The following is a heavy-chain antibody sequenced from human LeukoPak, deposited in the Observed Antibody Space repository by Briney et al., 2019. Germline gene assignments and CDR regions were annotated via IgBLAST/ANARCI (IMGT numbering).Heavy chain of an antibody. CDR1: GGSIRSSYYY. CDR3: ARDTGSSWSNWFDP. D-gene: IGHD6-13*01. CDR2: IYDSGST. J-gene: IGHJ5*02. V-gene: IGHV4-39*07. Sequence: SETLSLTCTVSGGSIRSSYYYWGWIRQPPGKGLEWIGSIYDSGSTYYNPSLKSRVTISVDTSKNQFSLKLSSVTAADTAVYYCARDTGSSWSNWFDPWGQGTLVTVSS.